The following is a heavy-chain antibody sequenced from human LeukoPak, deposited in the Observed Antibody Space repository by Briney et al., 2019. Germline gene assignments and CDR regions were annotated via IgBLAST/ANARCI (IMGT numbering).Heavy chain of an antibody. D-gene: IGHD5-24*01. CDR2: INPNSGIT. J-gene: IGHJ3*02. CDR1: GYTFTSYD. V-gene: IGHV1-8*03. Sequence: ASVKVSCKASGYTFTSYDINWVRQATGQGLEWMGWINPNSGITVYAQKFQGRVTITRNPSISTAYIELSSLRAEDTAVYYCARDYSGRDGYNDDAFDIWGQGTMVTVSS. CDR3: ARDYSGRDGYNDDAFDI.